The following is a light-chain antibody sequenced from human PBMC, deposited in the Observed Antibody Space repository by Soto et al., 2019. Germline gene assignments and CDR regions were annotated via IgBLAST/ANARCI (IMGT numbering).Light chain of an antibody. CDR3: QQRGNWPLT. CDR2: DAS. Sequence: EIVLTQSPVTLSLSPGERATLSCRASQSVSSYFAWYQQKPGQAPRLLIYDASNRATGIPARFSGSGSGTDFTLTISSLEPEDFAVYYCQQRGNWPLTFGQGTKVEIK. CDR1: QSVSSY. J-gene: IGKJ1*01. V-gene: IGKV3-11*01.